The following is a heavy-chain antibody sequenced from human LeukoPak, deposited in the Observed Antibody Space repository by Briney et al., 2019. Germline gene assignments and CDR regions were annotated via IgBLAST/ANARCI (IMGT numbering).Heavy chain of an antibody. D-gene: IGHD2-2*02. J-gene: IGHJ4*02. V-gene: IGHV3-7*01. CDR2: IKEDGSEK. Sequence: LSGGSLRLSCAASGFIFSRYWMTWVRQAPGKGLEYVANIKEDGSEKYYAGSVKGRFTISRDNAKNSLYVQLNSLRGDDTAVYYCVRGGCGGNCYNLDIPLDYWGQGTLVTVSS. CDR3: VRGGCGGNCYNLDIPLDY. CDR1: GFIFSRYW.